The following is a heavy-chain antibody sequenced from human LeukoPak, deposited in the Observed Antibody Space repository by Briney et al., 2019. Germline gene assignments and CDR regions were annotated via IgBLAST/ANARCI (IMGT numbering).Heavy chain of an antibody. J-gene: IGHJ4*02. CDR3: AKDMLPRYYYDSSGLFDY. V-gene: IGHV3-30*18. D-gene: IGHD3-22*01. Sequence: PGRSLRLSCAASGFTFSSCGMHRVRQAPGKELEWVAVISYDGSNKYYADSVKGRFTISRDNSKNTLYLQMNSLRAEDTAVYYCAKDMLPRYYYDSSGLFDYWGQGTLVTVSS. CDR2: ISYDGSNK. CDR1: GFTFSSCG.